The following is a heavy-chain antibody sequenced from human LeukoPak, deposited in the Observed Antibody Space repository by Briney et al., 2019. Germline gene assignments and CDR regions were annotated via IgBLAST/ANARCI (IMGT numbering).Heavy chain of an antibody. CDR1: GYTFARWW. CDR2: IFPGDSRT. D-gene: IGHD3-16*01. J-gene: IGHJ4*02. CDR3: ARLGGFYFDY. V-gene: IGHV5-51*01. Sequence: GESLKISCKASGYTFARWWIGWVRQMPGKGLEWIGIIFPGDSRTVYSPSFQGQVTISADDSIKTAYLHWSSLKASDTAIYYYARLGGFYFDYWGQGALVTVSS.